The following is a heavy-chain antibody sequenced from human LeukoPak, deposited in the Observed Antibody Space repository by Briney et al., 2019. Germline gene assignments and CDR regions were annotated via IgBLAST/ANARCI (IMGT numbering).Heavy chain of an antibody. CDR3: TRAKPGEHSYYDMDV. CDR2: ISSRSTHI. D-gene: IGHD2-21*01. CDR1: GFAFSTYT. J-gene: IGHJ6*04. Sequence: GGSLRLSCAASGFAFSTYTMNWVRQAPGKELEWVSSISSRSTHIYYADSVKGRFIISRDNAKNSLYPQMNSLRAEDTALYYCTRAKPGEHSYYDMDVWGKGTTVTVSS. V-gene: IGHV3-21*01.